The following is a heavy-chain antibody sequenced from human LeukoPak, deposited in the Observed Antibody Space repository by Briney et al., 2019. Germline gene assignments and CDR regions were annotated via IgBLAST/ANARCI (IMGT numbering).Heavy chain of an antibody. Sequence: PGRSLRLSCAASGFTFSSYGMHWVSQAPGKGLEWVAVISFDGSNKYYADSVKGRFTISRDNSKNTLYLQMNSLRAEDTAVYYCAKSEPVQLWLLDYWGQGTLVTVSS. CDR3: AKSEPVQLWLLDY. CDR2: ISFDGSNK. J-gene: IGHJ4*02. CDR1: GFTFSSYG. V-gene: IGHV3-30*18. D-gene: IGHD5-18*01.